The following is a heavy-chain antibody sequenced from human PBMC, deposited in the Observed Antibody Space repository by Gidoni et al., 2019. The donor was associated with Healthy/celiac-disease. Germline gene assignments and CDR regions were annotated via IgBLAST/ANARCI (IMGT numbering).Heavy chain of an antibody. V-gene: IGHV4-39*01. CDR3: ARGVLPGGGLDYYGMDV. J-gene: IGHJ6*02. CDR1: GGSISSSSYY. D-gene: IGHD2-15*01. Sequence: QLQLQESGPGLVKPSETLSLTCTVSGGSISSSSYYWGWIRQPPGKGLEWIGSIYYSGSTYYNPSLKSRVTISVDTSKNQFSLKLSSVTAADTAVYYCARGVLPGGGLDYYGMDVWGQGTTVTVSS. CDR2: IYYSGST.